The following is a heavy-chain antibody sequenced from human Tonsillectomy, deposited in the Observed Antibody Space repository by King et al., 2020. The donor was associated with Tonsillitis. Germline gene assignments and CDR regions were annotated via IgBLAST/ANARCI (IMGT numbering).Heavy chain of an antibody. CDR2: IYPGDSDT. J-gene: IGHJ4*02. CDR3: ARHVQHEGQLLVFHTDY. V-gene: IGHV5-51*01. Sequence: VQLVESGAEVKKPGESLKISCKGSGYRFTSYWIGWVRQMPGKGLEWMGIIYPGDSDTRYSPSFQGQGTISADKSISNAYLQWSSLKASDTAMYSCARHVQHEGQLLVFHTDYWGQGTLVTVSS. CDR1: GYRFTSYW. D-gene: IGHD6-19*01.